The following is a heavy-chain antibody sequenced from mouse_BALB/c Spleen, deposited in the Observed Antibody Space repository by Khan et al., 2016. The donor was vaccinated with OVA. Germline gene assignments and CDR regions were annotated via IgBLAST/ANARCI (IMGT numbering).Heavy chain of an antibody. J-gene: IGHJ4*01. CDR1: GYSINSDYA. V-gene: IGHV3-2*02. CDR2: ITYSGST. Sequence: EVELVESGPGLVKPSQSLYLTYTVTGYSINSDYAWNWIRKFPENKLEWMGYITYSGSTSYNPSLKSRISITRDTSKNQLFLQLNSVTTEDTATYYCARKDDYDAMDYWGQGTSVTVSS. CDR3: ARKDDYDAMDY.